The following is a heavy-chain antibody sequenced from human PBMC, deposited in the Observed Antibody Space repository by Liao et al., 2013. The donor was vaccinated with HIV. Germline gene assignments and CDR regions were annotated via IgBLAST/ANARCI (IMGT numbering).Heavy chain of an antibody. CDR2: INHSGST. J-gene: IGHJ4*02. CDR3: ARESPMTTVTLYYFDY. D-gene: IGHD4-17*01. Sequence: QVQLQQWGAGLLKPSETLSLTCAVYGGSFSYYYWSWIRQPPGKGLEWIGEINHSGSTNYNPSLKSRVTMSVDTSKNQFSLKLSSVTAADTAVYYCARESPMTTVTLYYFDYWGQGTLVTVSS. V-gene: IGHV4-34*01. CDR1: GGSFSYYY.